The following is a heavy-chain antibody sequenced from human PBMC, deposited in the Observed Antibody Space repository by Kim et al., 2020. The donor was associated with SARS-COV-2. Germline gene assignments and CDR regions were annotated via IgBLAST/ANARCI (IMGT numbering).Heavy chain of an antibody. V-gene: IGHV3-33*06. CDR1: GFTFSSYG. D-gene: IGHD3-10*01. CDR3: AKDGHAYGSED. Sequence: GGSLRLSCAASGFTFSSYGMHWVRQAPGKGLEWVAVIWYDGSNKYYADSVKGRFTISRDNSKNTLYLQMNSLRAEDTAVYYCAKDGHAYGSEDWGQGTLVTVSS. CDR2: IWYDGSNK. J-gene: IGHJ4*02.